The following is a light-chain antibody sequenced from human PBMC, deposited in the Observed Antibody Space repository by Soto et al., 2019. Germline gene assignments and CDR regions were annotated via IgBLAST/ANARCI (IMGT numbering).Light chain of an antibody. Sequence: EIVLTQSPATLSLSPGERATLSCRASQNVRSYLAWYQQKPGQAPRLLIHDASSRATGIPDRFSGSGSGTYFTLTISSLEPEDSAVYYCQQRTNWPTSTFGQGTRLEIK. CDR2: DAS. CDR3: QQRTNWPTST. V-gene: IGKV3-11*01. J-gene: IGKJ5*01. CDR1: QNVRSY.